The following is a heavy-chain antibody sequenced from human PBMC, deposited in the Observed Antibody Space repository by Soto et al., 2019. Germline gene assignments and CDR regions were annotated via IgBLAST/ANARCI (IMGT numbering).Heavy chain of an antibody. CDR2: ISSNGGST. CDR3: VKEAIVGAFDI. J-gene: IGHJ3*02. Sequence: GGSLRLSCSASGFTFSSYAMHWVRQAPGKGLEYVSAISSNGGSTYYADSVKGRFTISRDNSKNTLYLQMSSLRAEDTAVYYCVKEAIVGAFDIWGQGTMVTVSS. D-gene: IGHD1-26*01. V-gene: IGHV3-64D*08. CDR1: GFTFSSYA.